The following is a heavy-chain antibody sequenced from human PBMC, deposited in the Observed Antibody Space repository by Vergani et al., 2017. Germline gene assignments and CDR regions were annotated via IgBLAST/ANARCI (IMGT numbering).Heavy chain of an antibody. CDR3: ARAPQLEVLLFDY. V-gene: IGHV1-2*02. CDR1: GGTFSSYA. CDR2: IIPNSGGT. D-gene: IGHD2/OR15-2a*01. J-gene: IGHJ4*02. Sequence: QVQLVQSGAEVKKPGSSVKVSCKASGGTFSSYAISWVRQAPGQGLEWMGGIIPNSGGTNYAQKFQGRVTMTRDTSISTAYMELSRLRSDDTAVYYCARAPQLEVLLFDYWGQGTLVTVSS.